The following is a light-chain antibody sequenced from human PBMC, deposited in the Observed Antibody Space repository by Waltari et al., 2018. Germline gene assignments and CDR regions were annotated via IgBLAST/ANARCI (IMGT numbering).Light chain of an antibody. CDR1: SSNTGAGYD. V-gene: IGLV1-40*01. CDR3: QSYDSSLSVV. CDR2: GNS. Sequence: QSVLTQPPSVSGAPGQRVTISCTGSSSNTGAGYDLHWYQHLPGTAPKLLIYGNSNRPSGVPDRFSGSKSGTSASLAITGLQAEDEADYYCQSYDSSLSVVFGGGTKLTVL. J-gene: IGLJ2*01.